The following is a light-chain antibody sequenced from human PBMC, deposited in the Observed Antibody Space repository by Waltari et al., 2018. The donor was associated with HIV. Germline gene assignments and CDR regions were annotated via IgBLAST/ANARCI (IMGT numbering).Light chain of an antibody. V-gene: IGLV1-44*01. J-gene: IGLJ1*01. Sequence: SFLAPPPSASWTPGARGTIPLSGSRSHIGKNTVNWYQHLPRTAPQHLIYINNQRPSGVPDRFSGSTYGTSASLAISGLQSDDDADYYCAAWDDSLNGFYVFGTGTKVTVL. CDR1: RSHIGKNT. CDR3: AAWDDSLNGFYV. CDR2: INN.